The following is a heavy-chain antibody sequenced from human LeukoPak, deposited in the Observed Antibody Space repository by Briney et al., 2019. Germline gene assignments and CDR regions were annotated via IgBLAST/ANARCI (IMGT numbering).Heavy chain of an antibody. J-gene: IGHJ4*02. V-gene: IGHV3-7*01. CDR3: ATGHCTTMIVVVIPEYYFDY. CDR2: IKQDGSEK. D-gene: IGHD3-22*01. Sequence: GGSLRLSCAASGFTFSSHWMSWLRQAPGGGLEWVASIKQDGSEKFYVDSVKGRFTITKDNAKNSLYLQMNSLRAEDTAVFYCATGHCTTMIVVVIPEYYFDYWGQGTLVTVSS. CDR1: GFTFSSHW.